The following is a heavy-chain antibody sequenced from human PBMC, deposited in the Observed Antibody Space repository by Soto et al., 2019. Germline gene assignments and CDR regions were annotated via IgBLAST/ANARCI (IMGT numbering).Heavy chain of an antibody. D-gene: IGHD3-10*01. CDR3: ARALWGSGVEP. Sequence: GGSLRLSCAASGFTFSSYSMNWVRQAPGKGLEWVSSISSSSSYIYYADSVKGRFTISRDNAKNSLYLQMNSLRAEDTAVYYCARALWGSGVEPWGQGTLVTVYS. CDR1: GFTFSSYS. V-gene: IGHV3-21*01. CDR2: ISSSSSYI. J-gene: IGHJ5*02.